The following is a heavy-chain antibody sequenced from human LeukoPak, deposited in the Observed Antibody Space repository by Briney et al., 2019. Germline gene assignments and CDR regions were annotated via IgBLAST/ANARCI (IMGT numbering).Heavy chain of an antibody. CDR1: GFTFSSYA. CDR3: AGGSYYGSGGRPGYFDH. CDR2: LMDTFGGI. V-gene: IGHV3-23*03. J-gene: IGHJ4*02. Sequence: GGSLRLSCAASGFTFSSYAMSWVRQAPGKGLEWVSLMDTFGGIYYRDSEKGRFTISRDISKNTLYLQMNTLSAEDTAVYYCAGGSYYGSGGRPGYFDHWGQGILVTVSS. D-gene: IGHD3-10*01.